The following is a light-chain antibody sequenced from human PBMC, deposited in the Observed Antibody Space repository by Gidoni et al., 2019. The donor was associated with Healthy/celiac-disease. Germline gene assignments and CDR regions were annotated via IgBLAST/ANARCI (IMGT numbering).Light chain of an antibody. Sequence: EIVMTQSTATLSVSQGERTTLSCSASQSVNSNLAWYQQKPGQAPRLIIYGASTRATGIPARFSGSGSGTEFTLTISSLQSEDFAVYYCQQYNNWPRTFGQGTKVEIK. J-gene: IGKJ1*01. CDR1: QSVNSN. V-gene: IGKV3-15*01. CDR2: GAS. CDR3: QQYNNWPRT.